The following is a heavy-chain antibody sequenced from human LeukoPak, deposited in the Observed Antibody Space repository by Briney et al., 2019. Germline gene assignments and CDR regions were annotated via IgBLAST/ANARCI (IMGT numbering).Heavy chain of an antibody. Sequence: SQTLSLTCAISGDSVSSNSAAWNWLRQSPSRGLEWLGRTYYRSKWYNDYAVSVKSRITINPDTSKNQFSLQLNSVTPEDTAVYYCARVSIAVAGGGFDYWGQGTLVTVSS. D-gene: IGHD6-19*01. CDR1: GDSVSSNSAA. V-gene: IGHV6-1*01. CDR2: TYYRSKWYN. CDR3: ARVSIAVAGGGFDY. J-gene: IGHJ4*02.